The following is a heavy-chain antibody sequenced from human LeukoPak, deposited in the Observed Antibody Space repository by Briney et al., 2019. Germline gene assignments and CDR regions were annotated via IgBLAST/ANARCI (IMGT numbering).Heavy chain of an antibody. V-gene: IGHV1-2*02. D-gene: IGHD3-3*01. CDR2: INPNSGGT. CDR1: GYTFTGYY. CDR3: ARGKLRFLEWLLSIDY. J-gene: IGHJ4*02. Sequence: ASVKVSCKASGYTFTGYYVHWVRQAPGQGLEWMGWINPNSGGTNYAQKFQGRVTMTRDTSISTAYMELSRLRSDDTAVYYCARGKLRFLEWLLSIDYWGQGTLVTVSS.